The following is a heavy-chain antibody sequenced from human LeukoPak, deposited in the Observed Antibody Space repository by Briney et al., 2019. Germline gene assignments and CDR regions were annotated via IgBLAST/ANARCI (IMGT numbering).Heavy chain of an antibody. Sequence: GGSLRLSCAASGFTFSSYAMSWVRQAPGKGLEWVSAISGSGGSIYYADSVKGRFTISRDNSKNTLYLQMNSLRAEDTAVYYCAKDTRYYYDSSGYYIAWGQGTLVTVSS. V-gene: IGHV3-23*01. J-gene: IGHJ4*02. CDR2: ISGSGGSI. CDR3: AKDTRYYYDSSGYYIA. CDR1: GFTFSSYA. D-gene: IGHD3-22*01.